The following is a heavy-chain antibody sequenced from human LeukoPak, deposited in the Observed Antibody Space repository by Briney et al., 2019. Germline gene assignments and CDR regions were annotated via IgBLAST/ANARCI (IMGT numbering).Heavy chain of an antibody. CDR3: VRAGGGTYYFDF. Sequence: SETLSLTCAVYGGSFSGYYWSWIRQPPGKGLEWIGEINHSGSTNYNPSLKSRVTISVDKSKNQFSLKLTSVTAADTALYFCVRAGGGTYYFDFWGQGTLVTVSS. CDR1: GGSFSGYY. D-gene: IGHD1-26*01. J-gene: IGHJ4*02. V-gene: IGHV4-34*01. CDR2: INHSGST.